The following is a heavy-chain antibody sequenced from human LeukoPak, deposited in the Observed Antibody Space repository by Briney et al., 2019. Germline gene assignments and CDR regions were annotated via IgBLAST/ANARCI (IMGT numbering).Heavy chain of an antibody. D-gene: IGHD2-2*01. J-gene: IGHJ4*02. Sequence: GASVKVSCKASGYTFTSYGISWVRQAPGQGLEWMGWISAYNGNTNYAQKLQGRVTMTTDTSTSTAYMELRSLRSEDTAVYYCARGRCSSTSCYPYPFDYWGQGTLVTVSS. V-gene: IGHV1-18*01. CDR3: ARGRCSSTSCYPYPFDY. CDR1: GYTFTSYG. CDR2: ISAYNGNT.